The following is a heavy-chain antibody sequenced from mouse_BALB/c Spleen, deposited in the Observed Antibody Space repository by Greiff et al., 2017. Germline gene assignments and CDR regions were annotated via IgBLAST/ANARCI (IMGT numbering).Heavy chain of an antibody. CDR2: IYPGDGDT. D-gene: IGHD2-14*01. Sequence: QVQLQQSGPELVKPGASVKISCKASGYAFSSSWMNWVKQRPGQGLEWIGRIYPGDGDTNYNGKFKGKATLTADKSSSTAYMQLSSLTSVDSAVYFCARWGYGGYFDVWGAGTTVTVS. CDR3: ARWGYGGYFDV. V-gene: IGHV1-82*01. J-gene: IGHJ1*01. CDR1: GYAFSSSW.